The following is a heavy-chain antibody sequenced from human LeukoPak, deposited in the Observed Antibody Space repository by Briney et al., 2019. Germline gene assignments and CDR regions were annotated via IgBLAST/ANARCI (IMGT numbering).Heavy chain of an antibody. Sequence: SETLSLTCTVSGGSISSYYWSWARQPPGKGLEWIGYIYYSGSTNYNPSLRSRVTMSVDTSKNQLSLKLNSVTAADTAVYYCARDGGCSSTSCYPDAFDIWGHGTMVTVSP. V-gene: IGHV4-59*01. CDR3: ARDGGCSSTSCYPDAFDI. J-gene: IGHJ3*02. CDR1: GGSISSYY. D-gene: IGHD2-2*01. CDR2: IYYSGST.